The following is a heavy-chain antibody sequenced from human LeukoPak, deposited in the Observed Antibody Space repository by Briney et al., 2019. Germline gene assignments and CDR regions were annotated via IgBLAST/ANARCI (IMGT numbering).Heavy chain of an antibody. CDR2: VYYTGSS. CDR3: ARGARVWWLRGSNVGEGDY. J-gene: IGHJ4*02. V-gene: IGHV4-59*08. CDR1: GGSISRYY. Sequence: SETLSLTCTVSGGSISRYYWSWIQQPPGKGLDWIGYVYYTGSSNYNPSLKSRVTMSVDTSKNQFSLKLSSVTAADTAVYYCARGARVWWLRGSNVGEGDYWGQGTLVTVSS. D-gene: IGHD5-12*01.